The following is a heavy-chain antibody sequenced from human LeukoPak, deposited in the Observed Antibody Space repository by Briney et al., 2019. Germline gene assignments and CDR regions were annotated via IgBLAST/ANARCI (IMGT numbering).Heavy chain of an antibody. CDR2: IYSRGGT. J-gene: IGHJ6*02. Sequence: GGSLRLSCAVSGFSVSNNYMNWVRQAPGKGLEWVSLIYSRGGTSYADSVKGRFTISRDNSMNTLSLQMNNLRAEDTAVYYCAKEFYFATAVWGQGTTVTVSS. CDR1: GFSVSNNY. D-gene: IGHD2-15*01. CDR3: AKEFYFATAV. V-gene: IGHV3-53*01.